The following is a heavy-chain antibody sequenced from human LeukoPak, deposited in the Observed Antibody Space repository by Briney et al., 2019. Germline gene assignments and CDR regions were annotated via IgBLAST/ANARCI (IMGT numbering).Heavy chain of an antibody. CDR3: ARDKVTY. CDR1: GFTFSNYW. V-gene: IGHV3-7*01. CDR2: INMDGSEK. Sequence: GGSLRLSCEASGFTFSNYWMSWVRQAPGKGLEWVAHINMDGSEKYYVDSVKGRSTISRDNAKNSLYLQMNSLRVEDTAVYYCARDKVTYWGQGTLVTVSS. J-gene: IGHJ4*02.